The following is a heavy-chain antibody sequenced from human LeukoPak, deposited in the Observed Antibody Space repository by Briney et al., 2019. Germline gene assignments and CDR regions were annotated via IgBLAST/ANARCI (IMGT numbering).Heavy chain of an antibody. D-gene: IGHD2-2*01. Sequence: ETLSLTCTVSGGSISSYYWSWIRQPAGEGLEWIGRIYTSGSTNYNPSLKSRVTMSVDTSKNQFSLKPSSVTAADTAVYYCANDIVVVPAAMSAPLFDYWGQGTLVTVSS. CDR3: ANDIVVVPAAMSAPLFDY. CDR2: IYTSGST. CDR1: GGSISSYY. J-gene: IGHJ4*02. V-gene: IGHV4-4*07.